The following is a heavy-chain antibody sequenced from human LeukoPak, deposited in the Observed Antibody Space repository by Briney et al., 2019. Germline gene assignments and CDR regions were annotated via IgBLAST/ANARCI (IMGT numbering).Heavy chain of an antibody. Sequence: GGSLRLSCAASAFTFNTYWMHWVRQVPGRGLEWVSRINGGESSTNYADSVKGRFTTSRDNAKDTLYLHMNSLTAEDTAVYYCARGAKWAYYFDYWGQGTLVTVSS. V-gene: IGHV3-74*01. D-gene: IGHD1-26*01. CDR1: AFTFNTYW. CDR2: INGGESST. CDR3: ARGAKWAYYFDY. J-gene: IGHJ4*02.